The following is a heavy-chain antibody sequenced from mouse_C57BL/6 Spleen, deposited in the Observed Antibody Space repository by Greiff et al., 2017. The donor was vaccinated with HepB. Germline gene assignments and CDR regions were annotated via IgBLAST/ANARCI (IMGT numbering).Heavy chain of an antibody. CDR3: ARGGDYDRAWFAY. Sequence: VQLKESGPGLVKPSQSLSLTCSVTGYSITSGYYWNWIRQFPGNKLEWMGYISYDGSNNYNPSLKNRISITRDTSKNQFFLKLNSVTTEDTATYYCARGGDYDRAWFAYWGQGTLVTVSA. CDR2: ISYDGSN. J-gene: IGHJ3*01. V-gene: IGHV3-6*01. CDR1: GYSITSGYY. D-gene: IGHD2-4*01.